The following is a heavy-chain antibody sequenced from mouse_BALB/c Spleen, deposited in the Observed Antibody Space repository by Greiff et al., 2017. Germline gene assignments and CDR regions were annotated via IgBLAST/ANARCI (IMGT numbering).Heavy chain of an antibody. Sequence: EVKLMESGGGLVQPGGSLRLSCATSGFTFSDFYMEWVRQPPGKRLEWIAASRNKANDYTTEYSASVKGRFIVSRDTSQSILYLQMNALRAEVTAIYYCARDAIYYGNYGRCAYWGQGTLVTVSA. CDR3: ARDAIYYGNYGRCAY. D-gene: IGHD2-1*01. V-gene: IGHV7-1*02. CDR2: SRNKANDYTT. J-gene: IGHJ3*01. CDR1: GFTFSDFY.